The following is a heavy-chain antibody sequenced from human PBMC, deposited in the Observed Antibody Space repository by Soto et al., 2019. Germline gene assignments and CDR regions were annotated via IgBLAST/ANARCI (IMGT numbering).Heavy chain of an antibody. Sequence: GGSLRLSCAASGFTFSSYSMKWVRQAPGKGLEWVSSISSSTNYIYYADSVKGRFTISRDNAKNSLYLEMNSLRAEDTAVYYCATAESPTTVTPYGIFQHWGQGTLVTVSS. CDR1: GFTFSSYS. V-gene: IGHV3-21*01. D-gene: IGHD4-17*01. CDR3: ATAESPTTVTPYGIFQH. J-gene: IGHJ1*01. CDR2: ISSSTNYI.